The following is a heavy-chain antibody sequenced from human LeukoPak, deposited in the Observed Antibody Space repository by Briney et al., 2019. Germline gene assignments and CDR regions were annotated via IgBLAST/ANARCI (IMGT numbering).Heavy chain of an antibody. Sequence: SETLSLTCTVSGGYICSYYWSWIRQPPGKGLEWIGYIYYSGSTNYNPSLKSRATISVDTSKNQFSLKLSSVTAADTAVYYCAGGSFREGFDPWGQGTLVTVSS. D-gene: IGHD1-26*01. CDR3: AGGSFREGFDP. CDR2: IYYSGST. J-gene: IGHJ5*02. CDR1: GGYICSYY. V-gene: IGHV4-59*01.